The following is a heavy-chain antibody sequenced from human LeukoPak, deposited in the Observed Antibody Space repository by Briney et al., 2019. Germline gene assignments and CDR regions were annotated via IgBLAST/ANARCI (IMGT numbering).Heavy chain of an antibody. CDR1: GYSISSGYY. D-gene: IGHD6-13*01. CDR2: IYHSGTT. V-gene: IGHV4-38-2*02. J-gene: IGHJ4*02. CDR3: ARDQAWGAAPGREFDY. Sequence: SETLSLTCAVSGYSISSGYYWGWIRQPPGKGLEWIGSIYHSGTTYYNPPLKSRVTISVDTSKNQFSLKLRSVTAADTAVYYCARDQAWGAAPGREFDYWGQGTLVTVSS.